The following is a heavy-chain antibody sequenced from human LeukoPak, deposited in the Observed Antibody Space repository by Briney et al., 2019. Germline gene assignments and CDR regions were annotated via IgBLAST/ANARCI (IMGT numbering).Heavy chain of an antibody. V-gene: IGHV1-2*02. CDR3: ARGRESYSFDY. J-gene: IGHJ4*02. D-gene: IGHD1-26*01. CDR2: INPNSGDT. Sequence: ASVKVSCKASGYTFTGYYMHWVRQAPGQGLEWMGWINPNSGDTNYAQKFQGSVTMTRDTSISTAYMELSRLRSDDTAVYYCARGRESYSFDYWGQGTLVTVSS. CDR1: GYTFTGYY.